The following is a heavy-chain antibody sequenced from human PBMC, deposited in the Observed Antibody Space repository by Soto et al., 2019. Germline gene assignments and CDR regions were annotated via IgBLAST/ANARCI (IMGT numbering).Heavy chain of an antibody. CDR1: GFPFSSYS. D-gene: IGHD2-2*01. Sequence: GGSLRLSCAASGFPFSSYSMSWVRQAPGKGLEWVSAISGSGGSTYYADSVKGRFTISRDNSKNTLYLQMNSLGAEDTAVYYCARRVVVVPAAMDYFDYWGQGTLVTVSS. V-gene: IGHV3-23*01. J-gene: IGHJ4*02. CDR3: ARRVVVVPAAMDYFDY. CDR2: ISGSGGST.